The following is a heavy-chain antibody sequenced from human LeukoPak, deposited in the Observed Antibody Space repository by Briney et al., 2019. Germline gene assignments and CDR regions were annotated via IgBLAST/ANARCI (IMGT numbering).Heavy chain of an antibody. Sequence: GGSLRLSCAASGFTFSSYWMSWVRQAPGKGLEWVANIKQDGSEKYYVDSVKGRFTISRDNSKNTLYLQMNSLRAEDTAVYYCAKDDCSSTSCYAFDYWGQGTLVTVSS. CDR2: IKQDGSEK. CDR3: AKDDCSSTSCYAFDY. J-gene: IGHJ4*02. CDR1: GFTFSSYW. D-gene: IGHD2-2*01. V-gene: IGHV3-7*01.